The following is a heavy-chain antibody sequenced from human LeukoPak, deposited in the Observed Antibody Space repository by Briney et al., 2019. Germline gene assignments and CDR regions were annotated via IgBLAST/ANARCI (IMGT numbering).Heavy chain of an antibody. V-gene: IGHV1-2*02. CDR3: AREGRPGAYNWFDP. J-gene: IGHJ5*02. CDR2: INPNSGGT. CDR1: GYTFTGYY. Sequence: GASVKVSCKASGYTFTGYYMHWVRQAPGQGLEWMGWINPNSGGTNYAQKFQGRVTMTSDTSISTAYMEVSRLRSDDTAAYYCAREGRPGAYNWFDPWGQGTLVTVSS. D-gene: IGHD1-14*01.